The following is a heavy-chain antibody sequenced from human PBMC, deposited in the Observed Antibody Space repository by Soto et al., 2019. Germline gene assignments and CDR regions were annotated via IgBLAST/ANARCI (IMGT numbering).Heavy chain of an antibody. CDR3: ARQRPTDGRWEFANYYGMDV. Sequence: PSETLSLTCSVSGASIRSYYWHWIRQPPGKGLEWIGYVYTSDYTRYSSSLKSRVTISVDTSKNQFSLKLSSVTAADTAVYYCARQRPTDGRWEFANYYGMDVWGQGTPVTVSS. CDR2: VYTSDYT. CDR1: GASIRSYY. V-gene: IGHV4-59*08. D-gene: IGHD1-26*01. J-gene: IGHJ6*02.